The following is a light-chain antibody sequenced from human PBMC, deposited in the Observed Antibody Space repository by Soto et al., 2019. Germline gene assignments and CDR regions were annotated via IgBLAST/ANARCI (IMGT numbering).Light chain of an antibody. CDR3: ASSTASGTLL. CDR2: DVK. Sequence: QSALAQPASVSGSPGQSITITCTGTSTDIGAYDYVSWYQQHPGKAPKLVIFDVKIRPSGTANRFSGSKSGNTASLTISGLQTDDEADYYCASSTASGTLLFGVGTQLTVL. V-gene: IGLV2-14*03. CDR1: STDIGAYDY. J-gene: IGLJ2*01.